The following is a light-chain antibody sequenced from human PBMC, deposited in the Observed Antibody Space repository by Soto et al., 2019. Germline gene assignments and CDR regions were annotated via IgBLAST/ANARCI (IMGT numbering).Light chain of an antibody. V-gene: IGKV1-5*01. J-gene: IGKJ2*01. CDR2: DAS. CDR3: QQYSSSSPYT. Sequence: DIQMTQSPSTLSASVGDRVTITCRASQSISSWLAWYQQKPGKAPKLLIYDASSLESGVPSRFSGSGSGTEFTLTISSLQPDDFATYYCQQYSSSSPYTFGQGTKLEI. CDR1: QSISSW.